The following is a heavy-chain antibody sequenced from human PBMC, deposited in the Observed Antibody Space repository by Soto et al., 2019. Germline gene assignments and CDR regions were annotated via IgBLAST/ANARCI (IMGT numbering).Heavy chain of an antibody. CDR1: GFTSSSYG. Sequence: GGSLRLSCAASGFTSSSYGMHWVLQAPCKGLEWVAVISYDGSNKYYAGSVKGRFTISRDNSKNTLYLQMNSLRAEDTAVYYCAKLGYYDFWSGYSQTDYYYYYYMDVWGKGTTVTVSS. D-gene: IGHD3-3*01. V-gene: IGHV3-30*18. CDR2: ISYDGSNK. CDR3: AKLGYYDFWSGYSQTDYYYYYYMDV. J-gene: IGHJ6*03.